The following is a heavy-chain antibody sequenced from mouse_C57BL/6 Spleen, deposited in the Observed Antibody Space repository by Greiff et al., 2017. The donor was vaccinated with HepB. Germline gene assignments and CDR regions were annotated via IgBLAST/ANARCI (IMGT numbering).Heavy chain of an antibody. J-gene: IGHJ2*01. CDR3: VRQDSGYDY. D-gene: IGHD3-2*02. CDR2: IRSKSNNYAT. CDR1: GFSFNTYA. V-gene: IGHV10-1*01. Sequence: GGGLVQPKGSLKLSCAASGFSFNTYAMNWVRQAPGKGLEWVARIRSKSNNYATYYADSVKDRFTISRDDSESMLYLQMNNLKTEDTAMYYCVRQDSGYDYWGQGTTLTVSS.